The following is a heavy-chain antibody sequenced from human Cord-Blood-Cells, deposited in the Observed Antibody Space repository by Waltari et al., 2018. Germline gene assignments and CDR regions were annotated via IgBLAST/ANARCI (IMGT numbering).Heavy chain of an antibody. CDR1: GYSFTSYW. D-gene: IGHD1-7*01. CDR3: ARHWFSWNYAFDI. Sequence: EVQLVQSGAEVKKPGESLKISCKGSGYSFTSYWLGWVRQMPGKGLEWMGIIYPGDSDTRYRPSFQGQVTISADKSISTAYLQWSSLKASDTAMYYCARHWFSWNYAFDIWGQGTMVTVSS. V-gene: IGHV5-51*01. J-gene: IGHJ3*02. CDR2: IYPGDSDT.